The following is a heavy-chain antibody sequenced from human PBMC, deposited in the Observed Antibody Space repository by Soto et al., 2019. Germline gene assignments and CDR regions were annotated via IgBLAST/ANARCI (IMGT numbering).Heavy chain of an antibody. CDR1: RGSISSGDDY. CDR2: IFHTGGT. D-gene: IGHD7-27*01. J-gene: IGHJ4*02. V-gene: IGHV4-31*03. Sequence: QVQLQEPGPGLVKPSQTLALTCTVSRGSISSGDDYWSWILPHQGKGLEWIGYIFHTGGTYYNPSLKGRVTISLDTSKNQFSLRLNSVTAADTAVYYCARAPANWAFDYWAQGSLVTVSS. CDR3: ARAPANWAFDY.